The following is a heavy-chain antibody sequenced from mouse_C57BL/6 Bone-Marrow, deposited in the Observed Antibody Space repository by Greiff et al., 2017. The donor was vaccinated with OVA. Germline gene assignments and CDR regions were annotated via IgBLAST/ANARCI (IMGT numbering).Heavy chain of an antibody. V-gene: IGHV1-61*01. CDR1: GYTFTSYW. D-gene: IGHD2-3*01. J-gene: IGHJ4*01. CDR2: IYPSDSET. CDR3: ARRVLSCLAMDY. Sequence: QVQLKQPGAELVRPGSSVKLSCKASGYTFTSYWMDWVKQRPGQGLEWIGNIYPSDSETHYNQKFKDKATLTVDKSSSTAYMQLSSLTSEDSAVYYCARRVLSCLAMDYWGQGTSVTVSS.